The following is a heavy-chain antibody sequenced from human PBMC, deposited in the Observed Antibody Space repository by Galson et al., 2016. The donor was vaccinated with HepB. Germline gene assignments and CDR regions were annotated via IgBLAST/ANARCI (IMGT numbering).Heavy chain of an antibody. CDR2: IYWDDDK. CDR3: AHRTVTAVTSPFNY. D-gene: IGHD4-17*01. CDR1: GFSLRTSGVG. Sequence: PALVKPTQTLTLTCTFSGFSLRTSGVGVGWIRQPPGKALEWLALIYWDDDKSYSPSLKSRLTITKDTSKNQVVLTVTDMDPVDTATYYCAHRTVTAVTSPFNYWGQGALVTVSS. V-gene: IGHV2-5*02. J-gene: IGHJ4*02.